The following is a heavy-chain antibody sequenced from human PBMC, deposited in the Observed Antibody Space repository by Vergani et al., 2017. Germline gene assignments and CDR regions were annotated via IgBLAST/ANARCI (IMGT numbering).Heavy chain of an antibody. J-gene: IGHJ4*02. V-gene: IGHV4-59*01. Sequence: QVQLQESGPGLVKPSETLSLTCTVSGGSISSYYWSWVRQPPGKGLEWIGYIYYSGSTNYNPSLKSRVTISVDTSKNQFSLKLSSVTAADTAVYYCAKDLYDSSGRDYWGQGTLVTVSS. D-gene: IGHD3-22*01. CDR3: AKDLYDSSGRDY. CDR1: GGSISSYY. CDR2: IYYSGST.